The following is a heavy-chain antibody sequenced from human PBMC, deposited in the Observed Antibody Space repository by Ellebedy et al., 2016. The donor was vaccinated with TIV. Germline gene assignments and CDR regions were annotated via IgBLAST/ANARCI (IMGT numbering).Heavy chain of an antibody. CDR1: GFNVRSSY. J-gene: IGHJ4*02. CDR3: ARQGARPLDY. Sequence: GGSLRLSCVASGFNVRSSYMSWVRQAPGKGLEWVSVLYSGGNTYYADSVRGRFTISRDNSKNTLYLQMNSLRVEDTAVYYWARQGARPLDYWGQGTLVTVSS. CDR2: LYSGGNT. V-gene: IGHV3-66*04.